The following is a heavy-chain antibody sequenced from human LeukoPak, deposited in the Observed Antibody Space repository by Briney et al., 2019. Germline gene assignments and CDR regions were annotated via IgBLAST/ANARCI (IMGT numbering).Heavy chain of an antibody. V-gene: IGHV4-39*07. CDR2: IYYSGST. Sequence: PSETLSLTCTVSGGSISSSSYYWGWIRQPPGKGLEWIGSIYYSGSTYYNPSLKSRVTISVDTSKNQFSLKLSSVTAADTAVYYCARVRSSITMISLKGWFDPWGQGTLVTVSS. J-gene: IGHJ5*02. D-gene: IGHD3-22*01. CDR3: ARVRSSITMISLKGWFDP. CDR1: GGSISSSSYY.